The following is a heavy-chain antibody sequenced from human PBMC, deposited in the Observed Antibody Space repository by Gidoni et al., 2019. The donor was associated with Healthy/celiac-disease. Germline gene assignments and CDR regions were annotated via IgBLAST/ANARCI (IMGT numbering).Heavy chain of an antibody. J-gene: IGHJ4*02. V-gene: IGHV3-33*01. CDR1: GFTFSSYG. Sequence: QVQLVESGGGVVQPGRSLRLSCAASGFTFSSYGMHWVRQAPGKGLEWVAVIWYDGSNKYYADSVKGRFTISRDNSKNTLYLQMNSLRAEDTAVYYCARDSYDSSGYRYYFDYWGQGTLVTVSS. D-gene: IGHD3-22*01. CDR2: IWYDGSNK. CDR3: ARDSYDSSGYRYYFDY.